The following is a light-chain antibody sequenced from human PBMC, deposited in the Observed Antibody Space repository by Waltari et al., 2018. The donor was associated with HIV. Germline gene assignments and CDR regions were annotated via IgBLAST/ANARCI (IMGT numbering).Light chain of an antibody. V-gene: IGLV1-44*01. J-gene: IGLJ3*02. CDR2: MNN. CDR1: SSNIGNNV. Sequence: QSALTQPPSASGTPGQTVVISCSANSSNIGNNVVTWYQVLPGSAPRLLIYMNNYRPSGVPDRFSGSRSGTSASLAIHALQSEDEADYYCATWDDSLYGMFGGGTKLTV. CDR3: ATWDDSLYGM.